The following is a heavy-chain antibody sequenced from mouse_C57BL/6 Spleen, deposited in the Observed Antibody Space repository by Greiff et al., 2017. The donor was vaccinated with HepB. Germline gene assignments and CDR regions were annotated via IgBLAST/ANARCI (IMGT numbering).Heavy chain of an antibody. CDR1: GYTFTSYW. CDR3: ARYDYGSIWYFDV. Sequence: VQLQQPGAELVMPGASVKLSCKASGYTFTSYWMHWVKQRPGQGLEWIGEIDPSDSYTNYNQKFKGKSTLTVDKSSSTAYMQLSSLTSEDSAVYYCARYDYGSIWYFDVWGTGTTVTVSS. CDR2: IDPSDSYT. V-gene: IGHV1-69*01. J-gene: IGHJ1*03. D-gene: IGHD1-1*01.